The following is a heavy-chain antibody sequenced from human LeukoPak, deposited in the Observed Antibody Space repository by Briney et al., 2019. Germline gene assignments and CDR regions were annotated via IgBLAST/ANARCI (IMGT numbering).Heavy chain of an antibody. CDR1: GFIFDEYG. J-gene: IGHJ4*02. D-gene: IGHD4-23*01. Sequence: GGSLRLSCAASGFIFDEYGMSWVRQAPGKGLEWVSYISSSGSTIYYADSVKGRFTISRDNAKNSLYLQMNSLRAEDTAVYYCARDYGGSSPFDYWGQGTLVTVSS. CDR2: ISSSGSTI. CDR3: ARDYGGSSPFDY. V-gene: IGHV3-48*03.